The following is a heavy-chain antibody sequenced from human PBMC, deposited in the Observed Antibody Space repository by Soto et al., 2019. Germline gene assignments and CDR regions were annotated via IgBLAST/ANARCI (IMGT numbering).Heavy chain of an antibody. V-gene: IGHV1-18*01. Sequence: QVQLVQSGADGKKPGSSVKVSCKSPCDTFTSYDLSLVRQAPGQGLEWMGWISAYNGNTKYAQNLQGKVTMTTDTATSTAYIELRSLRSDDTAVYYCARGPNYVDYWGQGTLDTGSS. CDR3: ARGPNYVDY. J-gene: IGHJ4*02. CDR2: ISAYNGNT. CDR1: CDTFTSYD.